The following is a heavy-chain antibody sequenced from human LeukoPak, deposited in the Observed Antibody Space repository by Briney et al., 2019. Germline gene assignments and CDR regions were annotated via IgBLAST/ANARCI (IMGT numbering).Heavy chain of an antibody. V-gene: IGHV4-34*01. Sequence: KPSETLSLTCAVYGASFSGYYWSWIRQPPGKGLEWIGEINHSGSTNYNPSLKSRVTISVDTSKNQFSLKLSSVTAADTAVYYCARDGPAANPDAFDIWGQGTMVTVSS. CDR2: INHSGST. D-gene: IGHD2-8*01. J-gene: IGHJ3*02. CDR3: ARDGPAANPDAFDI. CDR1: GASFSGYY.